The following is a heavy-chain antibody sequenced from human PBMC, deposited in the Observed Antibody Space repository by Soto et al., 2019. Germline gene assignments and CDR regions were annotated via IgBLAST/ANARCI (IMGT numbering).Heavy chain of an antibody. D-gene: IGHD4-17*01. V-gene: IGHV2-5*02. Sequence: QITLKESGPTLVKPTQTLTLTCTFSGFSLSTSGVGVGWIRQPPGKALEWLALIYWDDDKRYSPSLKSRLTITNDTSNNPVVLTITNMDPVDTATYYCAHYHYSDYAIRACFAYWGQGTLVTVSS. J-gene: IGHJ4*02. CDR2: IYWDDDK. CDR3: AHYHYSDYAIRACFAY. CDR1: GFSLSTSGVG.